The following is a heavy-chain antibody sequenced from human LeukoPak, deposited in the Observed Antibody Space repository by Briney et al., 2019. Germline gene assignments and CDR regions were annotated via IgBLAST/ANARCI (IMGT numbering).Heavy chain of an antibody. CDR2: IYYSGST. CDR3: ARDSGTTGEVKFDP. CDR1: GGSISSYY. V-gene: IGHV4-59*01. D-gene: IGHD3-10*01. Sequence: PSETLSLTCTVSGGSISSYYWSWIRQPPGKGLEWIGYIYYSGSTNYNPSLKSRVTISVDTSKNQFSLKLSSVTAADTAVYYCARDSGTTGEVKFDPWGQGTLVAVSS. J-gene: IGHJ5*02.